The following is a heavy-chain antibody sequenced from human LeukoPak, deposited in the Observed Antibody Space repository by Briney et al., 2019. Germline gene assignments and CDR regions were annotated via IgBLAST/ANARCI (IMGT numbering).Heavy chain of an antibody. Sequence: PSETLSLTCTVSGGSISSYYWSWIRQPPGKGLEWIGYIYYSGSTNYSPSLKSRVTISVDTSKNQFSLKLSSVTAADTAVYYCASGRQQLAHYGMDVWGQGTTVTVSS. D-gene: IGHD6-13*01. CDR2: IYYSGST. J-gene: IGHJ6*02. CDR1: GGSISSYY. CDR3: ASGRQQLAHYGMDV. V-gene: IGHV4-59*01.